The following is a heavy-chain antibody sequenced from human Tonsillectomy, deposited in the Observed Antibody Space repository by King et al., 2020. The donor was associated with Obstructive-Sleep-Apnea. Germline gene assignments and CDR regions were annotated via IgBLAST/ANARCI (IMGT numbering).Heavy chain of an antibody. D-gene: IGHD3-22*01. J-gene: IGHJ4*02. CDR3: AKGPVPYYYDSSGYKYFDY. Sequence: EVQLVESGGGLVQPGGSLRLSCAASGFTFSSYAMSWVRQAPGKGLEWVSAISGSGGSTYYADSVKGRFTISRDNSKNTLYLQMNSLRAADTAVYYCAKGPVPYYYDSSGYKYFDYWGQGTLVTVSS. CDR1: GFTFSSYA. CDR2: ISGSGGST. V-gene: IGHV3-23*04.